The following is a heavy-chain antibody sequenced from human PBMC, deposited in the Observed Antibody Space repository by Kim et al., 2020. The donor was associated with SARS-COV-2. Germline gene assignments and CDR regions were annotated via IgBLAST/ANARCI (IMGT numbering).Heavy chain of an antibody. V-gene: IGHV6-1*01. Sequence: SVKSRITINPDTSKNQFSLQLNSVTPEDTVLYYCARDRVVLGDGYNYFDYWGQGTLVTVSS. D-gene: IGHD5-12*01. J-gene: IGHJ4*02. CDR3: ARDRVVLGDGYNYFDY.